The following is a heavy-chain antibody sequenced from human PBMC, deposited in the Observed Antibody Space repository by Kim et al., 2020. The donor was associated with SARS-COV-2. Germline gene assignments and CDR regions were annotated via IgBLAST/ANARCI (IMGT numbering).Heavy chain of an antibody. CDR1: GFTLNSNV. V-gene: IGHV3-23*01. Sequence: GGSLGLSCATSGFTLNSNVMAWVRQAPGKGLNWVSAIRGRGDGTFYADSVKGRFTISRDISENTLYLQMNSLRVEDTAIYYCAKLKTMLQGVNYFDSWGQGTLVAVSS. CDR2: IRGRGDGT. CDR3: AKLKTMLQGVNYFDS. D-gene: IGHD3-10*01. J-gene: IGHJ5*01.